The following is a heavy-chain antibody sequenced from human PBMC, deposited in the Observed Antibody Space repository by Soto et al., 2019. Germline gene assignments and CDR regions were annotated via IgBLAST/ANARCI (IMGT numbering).Heavy chain of an antibody. Sequence: QVQLVQSGAEVKKPGASVKVSCKASGYTFSSYGISWVRQAPGQGLEWMGWISAYNGNTNYAQKLQGRVTMTIDTSTSTAYMELRSLRSDDTAVYYCASSYCGGDCSVLYYYYGMDVWGQGTTVTVSS. CDR3: ASSYCGGDCSVLYYYYGMDV. CDR2: ISAYNGNT. V-gene: IGHV1-18*01. CDR1: GYTFSSYG. J-gene: IGHJ6*02. D-gene: IGHD2-21*02.